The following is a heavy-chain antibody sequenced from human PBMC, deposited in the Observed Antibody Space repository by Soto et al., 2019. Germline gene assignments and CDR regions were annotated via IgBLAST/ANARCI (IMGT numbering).Heavy chain of an antibody. CDR1: GFTFSSYA. Sequence: VQLVESGGGVVQPGRSLRLSCAASGFTFSSYAMHWVRQAPGKGLEWVAVISYDGSNKYYADSVKGRFTISRDNSKNTLYLQMNSLRAEDTAVYYCAMYYYDSSGYYYRDWGQGTLVTVSS. D-gene: IGHD3-22*01. CDR3: AMYYYDSSGYYYRD. J-gene: IGHJ4*02. V-gene: IGHV3-30-3*01. CDR2: ISYDGSNK.